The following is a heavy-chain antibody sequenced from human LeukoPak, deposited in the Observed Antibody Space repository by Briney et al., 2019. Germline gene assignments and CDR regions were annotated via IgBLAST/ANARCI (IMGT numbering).Heavy chain of an antibody. J-gene: IGHJ4*02. Sequence: GASVKVSCKASGYTFTGYYIHWVRQAPGQGLEWMGWISTYNGNTNYAQKLQGRVTMTTDTSTSTAYMELRSLRSDDTAVYYCAKDRWSDSSSSFDYWGQGTLVTVSS. CDR2: ISTYNGNT. CDR1: GYTFTGYY. D-gene: IGHD6-6*01. V-gene: IGHV1-18*04. CDR3: AKDRWSDSSSSFDY.